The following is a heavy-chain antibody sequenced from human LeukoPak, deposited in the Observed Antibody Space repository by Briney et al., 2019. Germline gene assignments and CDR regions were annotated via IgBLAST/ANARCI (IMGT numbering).Heavy chain of an antibody. CDR2: INPNSGGT. CDR3: AKDSHYYYYYMDV. CDR1: GYTFTGYY. V-gene: IGHV1-2*02. Sequence: ASVKVSCKASGYTFTGYYMHWVRQAPGPGLEWMGWINPNSGGTNYAQKFQGRVTMTRDTSISTAYMELSRLRSDDTAVYYCAKDSHYYYYYMDVWGKGTTVTVSS. J-gene: IGHJ6*03.